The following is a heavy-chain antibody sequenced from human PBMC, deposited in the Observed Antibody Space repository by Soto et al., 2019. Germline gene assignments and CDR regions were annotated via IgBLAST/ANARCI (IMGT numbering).Heavy chain of an antibody. V-gene: IGHV3-21*01. D-gene: IGHD3-3*01. CDR2: ISSSSSYI. CDR3: ARTPYYDFWSVYYFFDY. J-gene: IGHJ4*02. Sequence: GGSLRLSCATSGFTFSSCAMPWVRQAPGKGLEWVSSISSSSSYIYYADSVKGRFTISRDNAKNSLYLQMNSLRAEDTAVYYCARTPYYDFWSVYYFFDYGGRGTLVTVSS. CDR1: GFTFSSCA.